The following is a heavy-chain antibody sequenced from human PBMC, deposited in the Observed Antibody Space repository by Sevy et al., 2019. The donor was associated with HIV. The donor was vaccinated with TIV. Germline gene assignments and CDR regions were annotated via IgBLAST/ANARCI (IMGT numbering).Heavy chain of an antibody. D-gene: IGHD3-10*01. V-gene: IGHV6-1*01. Sequence: SQTLSLTCAISGDSVSSNSAAWNWIRQSPSRGLEWLGRTYYRSKWYNDYAVSVKSRITINPDTSKNQFSLQQNSVTPEDTAVYYCARADYYGSGSSYYYYGMDVWGQGTTVTVSS. CDR3: ARADYYGSGSSYYYYGMDV. CDR2: TYYRSKWYN. CDR1: GDSVSSNSAA. J-gene: IGHJ6*02.